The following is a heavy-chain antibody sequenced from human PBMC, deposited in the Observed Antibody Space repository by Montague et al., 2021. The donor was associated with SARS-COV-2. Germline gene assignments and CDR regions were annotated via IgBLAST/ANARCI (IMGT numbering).Heavy chain of an antibody. D-gene: IGHD3-16*01. CDR3: ARDLRWRYGYGMDV. CDR1: GDSVSSDSPA. V-gene: IGHV6-1*01. CDR2: TYYRSKWYN. Sequence: CAISGDSVSSDSPAWNWVRQSPSRGPEWLGRTYYRSKWYNDYAVSVKSRITIKSDTSKNQISLQLNSVTPEDTAVYYCARDLRWRYGYGMDVWGQGTTVTVSS. J-gene: IGHJ6*02.